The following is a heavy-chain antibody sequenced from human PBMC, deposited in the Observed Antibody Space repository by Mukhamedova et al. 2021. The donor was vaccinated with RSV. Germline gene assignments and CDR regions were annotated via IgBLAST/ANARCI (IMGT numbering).Heavy chain of an antibody. Sequence: MGWVRQAPGKGLEWVANIKQDGSEKYYVDSVKGRFTISRDNAKNSLYLQMNSLRAEDTAVYYCAREGGPLLGYFDYWGQGTLVTVS. V-gene: IGHV3-7*01. CDR3: AREGGPLLGYFDY. D-gene: IGHD3-16*01. CDR2: IKQDGSEK. J-gene: IGHJ4*02.